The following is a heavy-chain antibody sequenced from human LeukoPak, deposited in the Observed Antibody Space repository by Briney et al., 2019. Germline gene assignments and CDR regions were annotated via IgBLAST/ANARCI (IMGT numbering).Heavy chain of an antibody. Sequence: GGSLRLSCAASGFIFRGYDMNWVRQPPGKGLEWVSFISRSGRTIYYADSVKGRFTISRDDAKNSLYLQMNSLRAGDTALYYCASQYYYDNSAYYTSDWFDPWGQGTLVTVSS. CDR1: GFIFRGYD. CDR3: ASQYYYDNSAYYTSDWFDP. J-gene: IGHJ5*02. CDR2: ISRSGRTI. D-gene: IGHD3-22*01. V-gene: IGHV3-48*03.